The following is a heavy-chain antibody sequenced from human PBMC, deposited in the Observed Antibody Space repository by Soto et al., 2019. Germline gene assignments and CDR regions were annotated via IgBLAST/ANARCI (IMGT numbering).Heavy chain of an antibody. CDR2: IIPIFGTA. CDR1: GGTFSIYA. V-gene: IGHV1-69*13. CDR3: ARYCSSTSCHLSFMGLNYYYYGMDV. Sequence: ASVKVSCKASGGTFSIYAISWVRQAPGQGLEWMGGIIPIFGTANYAQKFQGRVTITADESTSTAYMELSSLRSEDTAVYYCARYCSSTSCHLSFMGLNYYYYGMDVWGQGTTVTVSS. J-gene: IGHJ6*02. D-gene: IGHD2-2*01.